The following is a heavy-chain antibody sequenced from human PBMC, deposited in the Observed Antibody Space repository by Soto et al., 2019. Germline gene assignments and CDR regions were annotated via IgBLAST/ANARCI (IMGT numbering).Heavy chain of an antibody. CDR2: ISAGDGPT. CDR3: VKDWTGDRCPCMDV. J-gene: IGHJ6*02. CDR1: GFTFGSYA. V-gene: IGHV3-23*01. D-gene: IGHD2-8*02. Sequence: GALRLSCAASGFTFGSYAMTCVRQAPGKGLEWVSSISAGDGPTYYTDSVKGRFTISRDNSQNTVSLQMNSLRVEDTAVYYCVKDWTGDRCPCMDVWGQGTTVTVSS.